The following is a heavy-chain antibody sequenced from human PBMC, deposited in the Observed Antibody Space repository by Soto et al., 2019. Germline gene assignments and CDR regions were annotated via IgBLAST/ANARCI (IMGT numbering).Heavy chain of an antibody. CDR2: IIPFFKAT. V-gene: IGHV1-69*13. J-gene: IGHJ6*02. D-gene: IGHD3-16*01. Sequence: ASVKVSCKASGGAFSGHAISWVRQAPGQGLEWMGGIIPFFKATNYAQKFQGRVTLTADESTSTAYMDLSSLRSEDTAVYYCARDVPINYYDGTYYYYAMDVWGQGTTVTVSS. CDR3: ARDVPINYYDGTYYYYAMDV. CDR1: GGAFSGHA.